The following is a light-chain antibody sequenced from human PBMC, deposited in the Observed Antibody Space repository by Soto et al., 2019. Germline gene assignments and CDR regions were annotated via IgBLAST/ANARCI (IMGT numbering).Light chain of an antibody. CDR2: DAS. CDR1: QSVSSY. CDR3: HQCSNWPALT. V-gene: IGKV3-11*01. Sequence: EIVLTQSPATLSMSPGERATLSCRASQSVSSYLAWYQQKPGQAPRLLIYDASNRATGIPARFSGSGSGTDFTLTISSLEPEDFAVYYCHQCSNWPALTFGGATKVEIK. J-gene: IGKJ4*01.